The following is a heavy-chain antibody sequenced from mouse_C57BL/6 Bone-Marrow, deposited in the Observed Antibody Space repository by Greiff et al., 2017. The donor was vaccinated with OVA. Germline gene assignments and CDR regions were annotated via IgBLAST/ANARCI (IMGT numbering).Heavy chain of an antibody. CDR3: SGVLLRPPYAMDY. CDR1: GYTFTSYW. J-gene: IGHJ4*01. D-gene: IGHD1-1*01. CDR2: IHPNSGST. Sequence: QVQLKQPGAELVKPGASVKLSCKASGYTFTSYWMHWVKQRPGQGLEWIGMIHPNSGSTNYNEKFKSKATLTVDKSTSTAYMQLSSLTSEDSAFYYCSGVLLRPPYAMDYWGQGTSVTVSS. V-gene: IGHV1-64*01.